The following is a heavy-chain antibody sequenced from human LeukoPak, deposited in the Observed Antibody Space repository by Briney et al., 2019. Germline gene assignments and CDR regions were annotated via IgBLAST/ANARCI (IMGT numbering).Heavy chain of an antibody. CDR2: IYTSGST. V-gene: IGHV4-61*02. J-gene: IGHJ4*02. CDR3: ARSTFSLYYFDY. Sequence: SETLSLTCTVSGGSISSGSYYWSWIRQPAGKGLEWIGRIYTSGSTNYNPSLKSRVTISVDTSKNQFSLKLSSVTAADTAVYYCARSTFSLYYFDYWGQGTLVTVSS. CDR1: GGSISSGSYY.